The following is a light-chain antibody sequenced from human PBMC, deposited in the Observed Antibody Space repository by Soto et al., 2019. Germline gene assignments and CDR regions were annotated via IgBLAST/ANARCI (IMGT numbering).Light chain of an antibody. CDR1: QSISAW. J-gene: IGKJ1*01. V-gene: IGKV1-5*03. CDR3: KQFNTYWK. CDR2: KAS. Sequence: DIQMTHSPSTLSASVLYIVTITFRSSQSISAWLAWYQQKPGKAPKLLIYKASSLESGVPSRFSGSGFGTEFTLTISSLQPDDFATYYCKQFNTYWKFGQGTKVDIK.